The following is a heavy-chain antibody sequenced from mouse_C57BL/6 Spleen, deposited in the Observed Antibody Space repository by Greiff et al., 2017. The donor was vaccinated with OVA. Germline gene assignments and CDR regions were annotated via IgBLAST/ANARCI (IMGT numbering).Heavy chain of an antibody. J-gene: IGHJ3*01. D-gene: IGHD1-1*01. CDR3: AIWGYGSSTWFAY. CDR2: IHPSVSDT. CDR1: GYTFTSYW. Sequence: QVQLQQPGAELVKPGASVKVSCKASGYTFTSYWMHWVKQRPGQGLEWIGRIHPSVSDTNYNQKFKGKATLTVHKSSSTAYMQLSSLTSEDSAVYYCAIWGYGSSTWFAYWGQGTLVTVSA. V-gene: IGHV1-74*01.